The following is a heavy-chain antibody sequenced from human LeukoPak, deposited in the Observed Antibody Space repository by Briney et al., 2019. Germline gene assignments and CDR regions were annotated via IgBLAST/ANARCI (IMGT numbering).Heavy chain of an antibody. CDR1: GGSISSYY. V-gene: IGHV4-4*07. J-gene: IGHJ6*03. CDR2: INTSGST. Sequence: SETLSVICTVSGGSISSYYWSWIRQPAGKGLEWIGRINTSGSTNYNPSLKSRVTMSVDTSKNQFSLKLSSVTAADTAVYYCARGVPAGPGYYYYYMDVWGKGTTVTVSS. D-gene: IGHD2-2*01. CDR3: ARGVPAGPGYYYYYMDV.